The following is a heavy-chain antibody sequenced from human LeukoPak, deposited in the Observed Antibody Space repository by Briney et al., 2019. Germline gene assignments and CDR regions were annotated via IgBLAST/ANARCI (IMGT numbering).Heavy chain of an antibody. V-gene: IGHV3-30*03. CDR1: GFSFSRYG. J-gene: IGHJ6*02. Sequence: GGSLRLSCAASGFSFSRYGMHWVRQAPGKGLEWVAVTSYDGSNKYYADSVKGRFTISRDNSKNTLYLQMNSLRAEDTAVYYCARDGYCGGDCYYSYYYGMDVWGQGTTVTVSS. D-gene: IGHD2-21*02. CDR2: TSYDGSNK. CDR3: ARDGYCGGDCYYSYYYGMDV.